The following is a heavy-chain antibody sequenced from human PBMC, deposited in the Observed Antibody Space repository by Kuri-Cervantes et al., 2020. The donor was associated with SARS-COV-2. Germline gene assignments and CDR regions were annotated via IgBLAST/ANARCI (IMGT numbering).Heavy chain of an antibody. CDR1: GGSISSYY. V-gene: IGHV4-59*01. CDR3: AGPQRGSGAYAFDI. D-gene: IGHD3-16*01. J-gene: IGHJ3*02. CDR2: IYYSGST. Sequence: SETLSLTCTVSGGSISSYYWSWIRQPPGKGLEWIGYIYYSGSTNYNPSLKSRVTIPVDTSKNQFSLKLSSVTAADTAVYYCAGPQRGSGAYAFDIWGQGTMVTVSS.